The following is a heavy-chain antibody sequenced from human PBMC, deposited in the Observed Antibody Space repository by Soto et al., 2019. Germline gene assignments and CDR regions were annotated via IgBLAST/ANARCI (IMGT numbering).Heavy chain of an antibody. CDR2: INPNSGGT. J-gene: IGHJ4*02. CDR1: GYTFTGYY. CDR3: ARAPGTTVRTPYYFDY. D-gene: IGHD1-7*01. V-gene: IGHV1-2*04. Sequence: QVQLVQSGAEVKKPGASVKVSCKASGYTFTGYYMHWVRQAPGQGLEWMGWINPNSGGTNYAQKFQGWVTMTRDTSINTAYMALSRLRSDDTAVYYCARAPGTTVRTPYYFDYWGQGTLVTVSS.